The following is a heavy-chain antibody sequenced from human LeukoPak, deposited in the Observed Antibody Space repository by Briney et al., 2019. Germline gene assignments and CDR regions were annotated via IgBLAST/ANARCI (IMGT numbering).Heavy chain of an antibody. V-gene: IGHV4-59*01. J-gene: IGHJ3*02. Sequence: SETLSLTCTVSGGSISSYYWSWIRQPPGKGLEWIGYIYYSGSTNYNPSLRSRVTISVDTSKNQFSLKLSSVTAADTAVYYCARVTELDAFDIWGQGTMVTVSS. D-gene: IGHD5-18*01. CDR1: GGSISSYY. CDR3: ARVTELDAFDI. CDR2: IYYSGST.